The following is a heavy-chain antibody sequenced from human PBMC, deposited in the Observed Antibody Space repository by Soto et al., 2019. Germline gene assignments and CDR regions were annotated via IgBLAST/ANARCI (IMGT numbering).Heavy chain of an antibody. D-gene: IGHD6-19*01. CDR1: GYTFTTYP. CDR2: INTGNGDT. V-gene: IGHV1-3*04. Sequence: QVQLVQSGTEVKKPGASVRVSCQASGYTFTTYPMHWVRQAPGQGLEWMAWINTGNGDTKYSQKFQGRVTVTRDTSASTAYMDVSSLQSEDTAVFYCASGSGWFSPDYWGQGTLVTVSS. J-gene: IGHJ4*02. CDR3: ASGSGWFSPDY.